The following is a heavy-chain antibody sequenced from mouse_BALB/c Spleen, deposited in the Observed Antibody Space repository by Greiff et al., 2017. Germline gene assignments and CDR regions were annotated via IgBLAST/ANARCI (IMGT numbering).Heavy chain of an antibody. CDR3: ARSLDYYGSRYFDY. D-gene: IGHD1-1*01. J-gene: IGHJ2*01. CDR2: ISSGSSTI. V-gene: IGHV5-17*02. CDR1: GFTFSSFG. Sequence: EVQVVESGGGLVQPGGSRKLSCAASGFTFSSFGMHWVRQAPEKGLEWVAYISSGSSTIYYADKVKGRFTISRDNPKNTLFLQMTSLRSEDTAIYYCARSLDYYGSRYFDYWGQGTTLTVSS.